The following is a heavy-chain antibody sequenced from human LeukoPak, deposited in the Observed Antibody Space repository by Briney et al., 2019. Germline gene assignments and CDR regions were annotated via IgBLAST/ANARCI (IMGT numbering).Heavy chain of an antibody. CDR1: GFTFSTNP. CDR3: VKEHVDRAFTRSFEI. CDR2: NTRT. D-gene: IGHD3-10*01. Sequence: GGSLRLSCAASGFTFSTNPMSWVRQAPGKGLEWISANTRTYYADPVKGRFTISRDNSKNTVFLQMNSQRAEDTAVYYCVKEHVDRAFTRSFEIWGQGTVVTVSS. J-gene: IGHJ3*02. V-gene: IGHV3-23*01.